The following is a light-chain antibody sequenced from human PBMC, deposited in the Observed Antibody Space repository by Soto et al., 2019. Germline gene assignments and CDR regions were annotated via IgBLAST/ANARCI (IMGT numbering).Light chain of an antibody. Sequence: ESVLTQSPGTLSLSPGERATLSCRASQSVSSNYLAWYQQKPGQAPRLLIYGASTRATGIPDRFSGSGSGTDFTLTISRLEPEDSATYYCQQYNSYSYTFGQGTKLEIK. CDR1: QSVSSNY. CDR2: GAS. CDR3: QQYNSYSYT. J-gene: IGKJ2*01. V-gene: IGKV3-20*01.